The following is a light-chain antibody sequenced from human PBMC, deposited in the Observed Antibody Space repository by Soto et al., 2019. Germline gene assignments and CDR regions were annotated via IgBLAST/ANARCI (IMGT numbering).Light chain of an antibody. CDR2: GVS. CDR1: QSVSSTY. CDR3: QQYGSSPRT. J-gene: IGKJ1*01. V-gene: IGKV3-20*01. Sequence: ENVLTQSPGTLSLSPGERATLSCRASQSVSSTYLAWYQQKPGQAPRLLIYGVSSRTTGIPDRFSGSGSGKDFTLTISRLEPEDFAVYYCQQYGSSPRTFGQGTKVEIK.